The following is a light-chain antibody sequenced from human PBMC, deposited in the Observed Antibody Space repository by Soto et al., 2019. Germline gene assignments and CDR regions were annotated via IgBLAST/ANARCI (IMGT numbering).Light chain of an antibody. Sequence: DIVMTQSPLSLPVTPGEPASISCRSSQSLLYHNGTNYLTWYLQKPGQSPQLLIYFAFTRASGVPDRFSGSGSGTDFTLKISRVEAEDVGVYYCLQAVQTPPTFGQGTRLEIK. J-gene: IGKJ5*01. CDR2: FAF. CDR1: QSLLYHNGTNY. CDR3: LQAVQTPPT. V-gene: IGKV2-28*01.